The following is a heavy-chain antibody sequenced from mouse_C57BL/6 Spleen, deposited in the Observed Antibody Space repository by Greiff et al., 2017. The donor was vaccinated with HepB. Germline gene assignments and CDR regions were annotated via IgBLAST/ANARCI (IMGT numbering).Heavy chain of an antibody. J-gene: IGHJ1*03. CDR2: IWRGGST. Sequence: QVQLQQSGPGLVQPSQSLSITCTVSGFSLTSYGVHWVRQSPGKGLEWLGVIWRGGSTDYNAAFMSRLSITKDNSKSQVFFKMNSLQADDTAIYYCAKNFNYDQEYFDVWGTGTTVTVSS. CDR3: AKNFNYDQEYFDV. CDR1: GFSLTSYG. D-gene: IGHD2-4*01. V-gene: IGHV2-5*01.